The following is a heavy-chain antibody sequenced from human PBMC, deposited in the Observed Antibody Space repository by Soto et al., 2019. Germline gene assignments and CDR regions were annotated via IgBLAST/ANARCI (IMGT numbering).Heavy chain of an antibody. V-gene: IGHV3-30-3*01. D-gene: IGHD4-17*01. CDR3: ARESYGDYYFDY. J-gene: IGHJ4*02. CDR2: TSYDESKK. Sequence: QVQLVEFGGGVVQPGRSLRLSCAASGFTFSHYAMHWVRQAPGKGLEWVAITSYDESKKYYADSVKGRFTISRDNSRNTLYLQMNSLRAEDTAIYYCARESYGDYYFDYWDQGTLVTASS. CDR1: GFTFSHYA.